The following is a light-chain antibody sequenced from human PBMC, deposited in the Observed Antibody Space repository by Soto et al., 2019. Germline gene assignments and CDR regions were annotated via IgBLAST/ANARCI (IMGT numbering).Light chain of an antibody. Sequence: IVLPQSPGTLSLSPGERATLSCRASQSVSSSYLAWYQQKPGQAPRLLIYDAYNMATGIPPRFSGSGSGTDFTLTISSLGPEDSAIYYCQQRHSWPITFGQGTRLEIK. CDR3: QQRHSWPIT. J-gene: IGKJ5*01. CDR2: DAY. CDR1: QSVSSSY. V-gene: IGKV3D-20*02.